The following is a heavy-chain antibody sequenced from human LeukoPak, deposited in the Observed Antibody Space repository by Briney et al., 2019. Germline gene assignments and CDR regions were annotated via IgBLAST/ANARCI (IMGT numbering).Heavy chain of an antibody. CDR3: GRLVGATEACDI. Sequence: NSSETLSLTRTVSGGSISSSYWSSVRQPPGRGLEWIGYIYYSGSTNYNPSLKSRVTISVDTSKNQFSLKVSSVTAADTAVYNCGRLVGATEACDIWGQGTMVTVSS. D-gene: IGHD1-26*01. V-gene: IGHV4-59*01. CDR2: IYYSGST. CDR1: GGSISSSY. J-gene: IGHJ3*02.